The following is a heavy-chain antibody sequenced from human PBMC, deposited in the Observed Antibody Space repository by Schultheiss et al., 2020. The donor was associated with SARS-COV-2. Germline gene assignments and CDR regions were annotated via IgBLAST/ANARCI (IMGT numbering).Heavy chain of an antibody. CDR1: GYSFTTYD. D-gene: IGHD1-26*01. J-gene: IGHJ4*01. Sequence: ASVKVSCKTSGYSFTTYDINWVRQAPGQGLEWLGWITDYNGNTKSSHKFEGRVTLTTDASSSTAYMELRSLRSDDTAVYYCARVLGLVGASPFDSWGQGTLVTVSS. CDR2: ITDYNGNT. CDR3: ARVLGLVGASPFDS. V-gene: IGHV1-18*01.